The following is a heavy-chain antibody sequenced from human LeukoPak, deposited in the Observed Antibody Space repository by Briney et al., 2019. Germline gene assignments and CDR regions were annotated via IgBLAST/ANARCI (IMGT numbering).Heavy chain of an antibody. CDR1: GGSISGYY. CDR3: ARDGVRGVDYMDV. Sequence: NPSETLSLTCTVSGGSISGYYWTWIRQSPGKGLEWIGYVYDSGSTKYNPSLKSRATTSVDTSKNQFSLKLTSVTAADTAVYYCARDGVRGVDYMDVWGKGTTVTVSS. J-gene: IGHJ6*03. V-gene: IGHV4-59*01. D-gene: IGHD3-10*01. CDR2: VYDSGST.